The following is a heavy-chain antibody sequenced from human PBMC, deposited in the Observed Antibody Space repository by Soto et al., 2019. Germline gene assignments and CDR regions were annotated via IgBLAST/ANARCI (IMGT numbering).Heavy chain of an antibody. D-gene: IGHD6-19*01. CDR3: ARVKSLLVAGTFDY. J-gene: IGHJ4*02. Sequence: SLTCAVYGGSFSGYYWSWIRQPPGKGLEWIGEIDHSGSTNYNPSLKSRVTISVDTSKNQFSLKLSSVTAADTAVYYCARVKSLLVAGTFDYWGQGTLFTVSS. V-gene: IGHV4-34*01. CDR1: GGSFSGYY. CDR2: IDHSGST.